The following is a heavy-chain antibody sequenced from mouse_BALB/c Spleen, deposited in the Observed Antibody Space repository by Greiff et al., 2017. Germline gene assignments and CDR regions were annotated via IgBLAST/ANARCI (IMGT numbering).Heavy chain of an antibody. V-gene: IGHV7-3*02. D-gene: IGHD2-14*01. J-gene: IGHJ3*01. CDR3: ARSYYRYDRPWFAY. CDR2: IRNKANGYTT. Sequence: EVKLMESGGGLVQPGGSLRLSCATSGFTFTDYYMSWVRQPPGKALEWLGFIRNKANGYTTEYSASVKGRFTISRDNSQSILYLQMNTLRAEDSATYYCARSYYRYDRPWFAYWGQGTLVTVSA. CDR1: GFTFTDYY.